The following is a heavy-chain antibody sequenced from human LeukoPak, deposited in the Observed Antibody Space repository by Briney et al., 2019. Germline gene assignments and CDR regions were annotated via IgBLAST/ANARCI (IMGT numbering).Heavy chain of an antibody. D-gene: IGHD1-1*01. CDR3: ARDRVGTPLFDY. CDR1: GGSISSYY. Sequence: SETLSLTCTVSGGSISSYYWSWIRQPPGKGLEWIGYIYYSGSTNFNPSLKSRVTISVDTSKNQFSLKLSSVTAADTAVYYCARDRVGTPLFDYWGQGTLVTVSS. CDR2: IYYSGST. V-gene: IGHV4-59*01. J-gene: IGHJ4*02.